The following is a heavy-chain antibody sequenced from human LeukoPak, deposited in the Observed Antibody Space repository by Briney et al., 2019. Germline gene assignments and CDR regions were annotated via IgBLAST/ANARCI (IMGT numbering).Heavy chain of an antibody. J-gene: IGHJ6*03. CDR1: GASLSRDDHY. D-gene: IGHD2-15*01. V-gene: IGHV4-30-4*01. Sequence: SQTLSLTCTVSGASLSRDDHYWTWIRQPPGKGLEWIGYIYFSGSAYYNPSLNSRVSMSLHTPKNQFSLQLDSVTAADTAVYYCARGYSYYYYYMDVWGKGTTVTVSS. CDR3: ARGYSYYYYYMDV. CDR2: IYFSGSA.